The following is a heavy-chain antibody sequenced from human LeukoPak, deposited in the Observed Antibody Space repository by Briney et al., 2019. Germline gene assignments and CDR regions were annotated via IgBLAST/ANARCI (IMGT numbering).Heavy chain of an antibody. V-gene: IGHV4-39*07. CDR2: IYYSGST. CDR3: ARGPDKDSNYVDAFDI. J-gene: IGHJ3*02. CDR1: GGSISSGSYY. Sequence: PSETLSLTCTVSGGSISSGSYYWGWIRQPPGKGLEWIGSIYYSGSTYYNPSLKSRVTISVDTSKNQFSLKLSSVTAADTAVYYCARGPDKDSNYVDAFDIWGQGTMVTVSS. D-gene: IGHD4-11*01.